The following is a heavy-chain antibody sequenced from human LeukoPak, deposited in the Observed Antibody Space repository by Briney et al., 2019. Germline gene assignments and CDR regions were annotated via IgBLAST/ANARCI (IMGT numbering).Heavy chain of an antibody. Sequence: PSGTLSLTCAVSGGSISSSHWWSWVRQPPGKGLEWIADIYHSGITNYNPSLKSRVTISIDKSKNQFSLKLSSVTAADTAVYYCARGVVIAPQTFDYWGQGTLVTVSS. CDR1: GGSISSSHW. V-gene: IGHV4-4*02. CDR2: IYHSGIT. D-gene: IGHD2-21*01. CDR3: ARGVVIAPQTFDY. J-gene: IGHJ4*02.